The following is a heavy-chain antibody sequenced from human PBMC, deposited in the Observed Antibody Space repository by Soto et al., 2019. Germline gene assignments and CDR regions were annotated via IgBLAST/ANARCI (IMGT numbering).Heavy chain of an antibody. CDR2: TRNKANSYTT. J-gene: IGHJ6*02. CDR3: ARAESERYWSSTSCNPTGYYYGMDV. D-gene: IGHD2-2*01. Sequence: EVQLVESGGGLVQPGGSLRLSCAASGFTFSDHYMDWVRQAPGKGLEWVGRTRNKANSYTTEYAASVKGRFTISRDDSKNSLYLQMNSLKTEDTAGYYCARAESERYWSSTSCNPTGYYYGMDVWGQGTTVTVSS. CDR1: GFTFSDHY. V-gene: IGHV3-72*01.